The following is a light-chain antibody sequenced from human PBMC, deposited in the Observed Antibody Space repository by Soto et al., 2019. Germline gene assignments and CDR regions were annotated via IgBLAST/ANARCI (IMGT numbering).Light chain of an antibody. J-gene: IGKJ1*01. CDR1: QDIRND. CDR3: LQDHNYPWT. Sequence: AIQMTQSPSSLSASVGDRVAITCRASQDIRNDLGWYQEKPGQAPKLLIYAASNLQSGVPSRFSGSGSGTDFTLTISSLQPEDFATYYCLQDHNYPWTFGQGTTVEI. V-gene: IGKV1-6*01. CDR2: AAS.